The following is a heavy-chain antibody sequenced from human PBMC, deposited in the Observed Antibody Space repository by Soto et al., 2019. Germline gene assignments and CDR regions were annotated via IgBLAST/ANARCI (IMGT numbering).Heavy chain of an antibody. Sequence: QVQLVESGGGVVQPGRSLRLYCAASGFTFSSYAMHWVRQAPGKGLEWVAVISYDGSNKYYADSVKGRFTISRDNSKNTLYLQMNSLRAEDTAVYYCARDYRVLLWFGLDYLGQGTLVTVSS. CDR2: ISYDGSNK. D-gene: IGHD3-10*01. CDR3: ARDYRVLLWFGLDY. CDR1: GFTFSSYA. V-gene: IGHV3-30-3*01. J-gene: IGHJ4*02.